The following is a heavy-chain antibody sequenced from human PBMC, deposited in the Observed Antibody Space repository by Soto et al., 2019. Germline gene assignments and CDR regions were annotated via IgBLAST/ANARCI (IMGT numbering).Heavy chain of an antibody. J-gene: IGHJ4*02. Sequence: SETLSLTCTVSGGSISSYYWSWIRQPPGKGLEWIGYIYYSGSTNYNPTLKSRVPISVDTSKNQFSLKLSSVTAAATAVCYCARSDGRYWGQGTLVTVSS. V-gene: IGHV4-59*01. CDR2: IYYSGST. CDR3: ARSDGRY. CDR1: GGSISSYY.